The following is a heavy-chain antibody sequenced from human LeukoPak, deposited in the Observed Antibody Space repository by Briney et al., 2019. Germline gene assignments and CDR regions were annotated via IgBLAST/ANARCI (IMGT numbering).Heavy chain of an antibody. V-gene: IGHV3-21*06. D-gene: IGHD3-10*01. Sequence: PGGSLRLSCAASGFTFSSYAMHWVRQAPGKGLEWVSSITSSSSYICYADSVKGRFTISRDNVKNSLYLQMHSLRAEDTAVYYCARAAGELLPFDYFDYWGQGTLVTVSS. CDR1: GFTFSSYA. CDR3: ARAAGELLPFDYFDY. CDR2: ITSSSSYI. J-gene: IGHJ4*02.